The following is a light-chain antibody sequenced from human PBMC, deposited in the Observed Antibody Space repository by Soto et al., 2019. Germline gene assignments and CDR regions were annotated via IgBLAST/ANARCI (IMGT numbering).Light chain of an antibody. CDR3: QQYFSYPLT. CDR2: WAS. Sequence: DIVMTQSPDSLAVSLGERATTSCKSSQTISYTSINKTYLAWYQQRPVQPPKLLTYWASIRGSGVPDRLSGSGFGTDFTLTISSLQTEDVAVYYCQQYFSYPLTFGGGTKVEVK. CDR1: QTISYTSINKTY. J-gene: IGKJ4*01. V-gene: IGKV4-1*01.